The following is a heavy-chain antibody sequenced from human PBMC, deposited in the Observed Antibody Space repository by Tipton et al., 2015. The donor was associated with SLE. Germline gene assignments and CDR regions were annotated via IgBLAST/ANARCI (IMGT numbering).Heavy chain of an antibody. V-gene: IGHV4-59*01. CDR3: ARVEGAYDQFYLDY. J-gene: IGHJ4*02. CDR2: ISDTENT. Sequence: TLSLTCSVSGGSINSDYWSWIRQPPGKGLEWIGYISDTENTKYNPSLSSRVTISVDTSNNQFSLNLTSVTAADTAVYYCARVEGAYDQFYLDYWGQGTLVAVSS. CDR1: GGSINSDY. D-gene: IGHD3-22*01.